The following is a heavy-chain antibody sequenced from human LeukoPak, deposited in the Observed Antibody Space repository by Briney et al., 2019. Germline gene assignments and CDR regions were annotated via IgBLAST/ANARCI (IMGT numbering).Heavy chain of an antibody. CDR1: GFTFSSYT. D-gene: IGHD1-26*01. Sequence: PGGSLRLSCTASGFTFSSYTMSWVRQAPGKGLKWVSTITTGGPNTYYADSVKGRFTVSRDDSKNTLYLQMNSLRAEDTAIYYCAKYGPQDSGSSHFDYWGQGALVTVSS. CDR2: ITTGGPNT. CDR3: AKYGPQDSGSSHFDY. J-gene: IGHJ4*02. V-gene: IGHV3-23*01.